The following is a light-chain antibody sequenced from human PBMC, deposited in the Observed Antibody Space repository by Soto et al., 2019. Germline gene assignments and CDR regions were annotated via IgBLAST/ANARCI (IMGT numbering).Light chain of an antibody. CDR3: QQYYRTPWT. CDR2: WAS. CDR1: QSVLYNSNNKNY. V-gene: IGKV4-1*01. Sequence: DIVMTQSPDSLAVSLGERATINCKSSQSVLYNSNNKNYLAWYQQKPGQPPKLLIYWASTRESGVPDRLSGSGSGTDVTLTISSLQAEDVAVYYCQQYYRTPWTFGQGTKVEIK. J-gene: IGKJ1*01.